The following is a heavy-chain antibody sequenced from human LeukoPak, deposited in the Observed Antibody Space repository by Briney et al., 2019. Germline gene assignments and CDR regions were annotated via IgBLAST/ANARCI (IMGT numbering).Heavy chain of an antibody. V-gene: IGHV3-21*01. CDR2: ISSSSSYI. CDR3: ARIYSSSWFDY. CDR1: GFTFSSYA. J-gene: IGHJ4*02. D-gene: IGHD6-13*01. Sequence: GGSLRLSCAASGFTFSSYAMSWVRQAPGKGLEWVSSISSSSSYIYYADSVKGRFTISRDNAKNSLYLQMNSLRAEDTAVYYSARIYSSSWFDYWGQGTLVTVSS.